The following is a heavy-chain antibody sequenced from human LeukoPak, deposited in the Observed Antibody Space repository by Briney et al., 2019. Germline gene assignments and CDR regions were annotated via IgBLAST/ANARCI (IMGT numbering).Heavy chain of an antibody. Sequence: SETLSLTCTVAGGSISSYYWSWIRQPPGKGLEWIGYIYYSGSTNYNPSLKSRVTISVDTSKNQFSLKLSSVTAADTAVYYCAREAWNAFDIWRQGTMVTVSS. J-gene: IGHJ3*02. D-gene: IGHD3-3*01. CDR1: GGSISSYY. CDR2: IYYSGST. CDR3: AREAWNAFDI. V-gene: IGHV4-59*01.